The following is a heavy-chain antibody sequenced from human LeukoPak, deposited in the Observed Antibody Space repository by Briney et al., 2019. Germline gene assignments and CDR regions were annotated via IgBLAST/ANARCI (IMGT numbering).Heavy chain of an antibody. D-gene: IGHD2-2*02. CDR2: ISSSSSTI. Sequence: GGSLRLSCAASGFTFSSYSMNWVRQAPGKGLEWVSYISSSSSTIYYADSVKGRLTISRGNAKNSLYLQMNSLRDEDTAVYYCARDSPAAIFGYYYYYGMDVWGQGTTVTVSS. J-gene: IGHJ6*02. V-gene: IGHV3-48*02. CDR3: ARDSPAAIFGYYYYYGMDV. CDR1: GFTFSSYS.